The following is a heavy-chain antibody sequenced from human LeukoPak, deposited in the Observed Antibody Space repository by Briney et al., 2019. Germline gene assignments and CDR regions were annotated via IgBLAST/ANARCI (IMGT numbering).Heavy chain of an antibody. CDR2: INPNGGGT. J-gene: IGHJ6*03. D-gene: IGHD3-10*01. V-gene: IGHV1-2*02. CDR1: GYTFTGYY. Sequence: ASVKLSCKASGYTFTGYYMHWVRQAPGQGLEWMGWINPNGGGTNYAQKFQGRVTMTRDTPISTAYMELSRLRSDDTAVYYCARGGSGSYYSHPYYYYYMDVWGKGTTVTLSS. CDR3: ARGGSGSYYSHPYYYYYMDV.